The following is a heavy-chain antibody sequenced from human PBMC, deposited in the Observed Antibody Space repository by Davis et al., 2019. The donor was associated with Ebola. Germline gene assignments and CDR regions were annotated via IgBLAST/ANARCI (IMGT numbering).Heavy chain of an antibody. D-gene: IGHD2-2*01. CDR2: IIPILGIA. J-gene: IGHJ6*02. V-gene: IGHV1-69*04. CDR3: ARVSVVVPYGMDG. CDR1: GGTFSSYA. Sequence: SVTVSCKASGGTFSSYAISWVRQAPGQGLEWMGRIIPILGIANYAQKFQGRVTITADKSTSTAYMELSSLRSEDTAVYYCARVSVVVPYGMDGWGQGTTVTVSS.